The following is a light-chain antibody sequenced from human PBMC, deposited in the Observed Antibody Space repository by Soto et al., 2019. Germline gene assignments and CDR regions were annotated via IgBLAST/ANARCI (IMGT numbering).Light chain of an antibody. V-gene: IGKV3D-20*02. CDR1: QNINNNY. J-gene: IGKJ1*01. CDR2: DAS. Sequence: VLTQSPGTLSLSPGGSATLSCRASQNINNNYLAWYQHKPGQAPRLLMYDASLRATGVPDRFSGSGSGTDFTLTISSLEPEDFAVYYCQQRSNWPGTFGQGTKVDIK. CDR3: QQRSNWPGT.